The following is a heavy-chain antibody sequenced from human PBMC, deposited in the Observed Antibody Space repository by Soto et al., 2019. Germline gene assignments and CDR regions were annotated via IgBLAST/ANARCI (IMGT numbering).Heavy chain of an antibody. Sequence: EAQLAESGGTWVKPGGSLRLSCVASGFVFNGAWMNWVRQAPGTGLEWVGRIKRGSNVEATDYAAPVKGRFTISRDDSKNTLYLQMNSLKTEDTGVYYCATMAGSPPPPWGQGTLVTVSS. CDR2: IKRGSNVEAT. D-gene: IGHD3-10*01. CDR3: ATMAGSPPPP. V-gene: IGHV3-15*07. J-gene: IGHJ5*02. CDR1: GFVFNGAW.